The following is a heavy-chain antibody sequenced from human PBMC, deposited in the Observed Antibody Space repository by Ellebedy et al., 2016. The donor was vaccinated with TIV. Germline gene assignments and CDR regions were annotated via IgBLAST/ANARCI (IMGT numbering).Heavy chain of an antibody. J-gene: IGHJ3*02. Sequence: GESLKISCAASGFAFSDYAMSWVRQATGKGLEWVSSISGSGISRYYADSVKGRFTVSRDNSKNTFYLQMNSLRAEDTAVYYCATDGSYGDYRSPTHAFEMWGQGTLVTVSS. CDR3: ATDGSYGDYRSPTHAFEM. CDR1: GFAFSDYA. D-gene: IGHD4-17*01. V-gene: IGHV3-23*01. CDR2: ISGSGISR.